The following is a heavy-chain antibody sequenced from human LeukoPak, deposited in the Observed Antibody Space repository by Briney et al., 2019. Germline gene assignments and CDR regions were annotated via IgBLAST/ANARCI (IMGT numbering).Heavy chain of an antibody. CDR3: ARGGTGATRDDTFDM. V-gene: IGHV3-23*01. CDR2: ISGSGGST. Sequence: PGGSLRLSCAASGFTFRSYAMSWVRQAPGKGLEWVSAISGSGGSTYYADSVKGRFTISRDNSKNTLYLQMNSLRAEDTALYYCARGGTGATRDDTFDMWGQGTTVTVSS. CDR1: GFTFRSYA. D-gene: IGHD1-7*01. J-gene: IGHJ3*02.